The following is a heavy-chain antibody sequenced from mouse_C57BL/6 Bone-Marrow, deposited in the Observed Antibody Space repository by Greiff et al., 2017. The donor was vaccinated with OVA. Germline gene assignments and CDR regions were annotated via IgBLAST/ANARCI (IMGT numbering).Heavy chain of an antibody. V-gene: IGHV1-59*01. J-gene: IGHJ3*01. CDR1: GYTFTSYW. CDR3: AYVWFSD. D-gene: IGHD1-1*01. CDR2: IDPSDSYT. Sequence: QVQLQQPGAELVRPGTSVKLSCKASGYTFTSYWMHWVKQRPGQGLEWIGVIDPSDSYTNYNQKFKGKATFTVDTSSSTAYMQLSSLTSEDSAVYYCAYVWFSDWGQGTLVTVSA.